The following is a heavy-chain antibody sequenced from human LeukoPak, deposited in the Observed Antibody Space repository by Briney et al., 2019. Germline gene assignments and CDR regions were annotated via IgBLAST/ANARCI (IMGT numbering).Heavy chain of an antibody. Sequence: ASVKVSCKASGYTFTSYGISWVRQAPGQGLEWMGWISAYNGNTNYAQKLQGRVTMTTDTSTSTAYMELRSLRPEDTAVYYCARGTIAARIGAFDIWGQGTMVTVSS. D-gene: IGHD6-6*01. V-gene: IGHV1-18*01. CDR1: GYTFTSYG. J-gene: IGHJ3*02. CDR3: ARGTIAARIGAFDI. CDR2: ISAYNGNT.